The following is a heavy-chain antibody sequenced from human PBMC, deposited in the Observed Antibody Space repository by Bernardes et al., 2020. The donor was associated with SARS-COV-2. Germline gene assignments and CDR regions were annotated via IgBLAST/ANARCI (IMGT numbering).Heavy chain of an antibody. V-gene: IGHV3-11*01. D-gene: IGHD3-10*01. J-gene: IGHJ5*01. CDR1: GFSFSDFY. Sequence: GGSLRLSRAASGFSFSDFYLTWIRQAPGKGLEWVSYISSSGFTVDYADSVKGRFTISRDNAKNSLFLQMNNVRAEDTAFYYCARGRYDSGTYYNRFDSWGQGTLVTVSS. CDR2: ISSSGFTV. CDR3: ARGRYDSGTYYNRFDS.